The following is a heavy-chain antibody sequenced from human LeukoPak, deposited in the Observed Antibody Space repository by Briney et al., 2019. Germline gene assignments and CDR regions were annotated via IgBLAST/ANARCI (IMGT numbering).Heavy chain of an antibody. CDR2: IKEDGSQI. CDR1: GFTFSSYA. CDR3: AKHKIAWRTFDC. Sequence: GGSLRLSCAASGFTFSSYAMHWVRQAPGKGLEWVANIKEDGSQINHVDSVKGRFTISRDNAKYSLYLQMNSLRVEDTAVYYCAKHKIAWRTFDCWGQGTLVTVSS. V-gene: IGHV3-7*01. J-gene: IGHJ4*02. D-gene: IGHD1/OR15-1a*01.